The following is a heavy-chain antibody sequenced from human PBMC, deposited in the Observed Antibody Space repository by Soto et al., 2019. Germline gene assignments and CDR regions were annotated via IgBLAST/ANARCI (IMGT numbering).Heavy chain of an antibody. CDR3: SRSLRCSGGSCYSTALDI. Sequence: SETQSLTCTVSGGSISSYYWSWIRQTPGKGLEWIGYIYYSGSTNYNPSPKSRVTISVDTSKNQFSLKLSSVTAAETAVYYCSRSLRCSGGSCYSTALDIWGQGTMVTVSS. J-gene: IGHJ3*02. D-gene: IGHD2-15*01. CDR2: IYYSGST. V-gene: IGHV4-59*01. CDR1: GGSISSYY.